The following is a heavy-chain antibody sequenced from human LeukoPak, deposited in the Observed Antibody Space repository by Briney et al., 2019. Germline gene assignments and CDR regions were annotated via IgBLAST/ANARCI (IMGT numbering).Heavy chain of an antibody. J-gene: IGHJ4*02. D-gene: IGHD3-10*01. Sequence: PGESLKISCKGSGYSFANYWIGWVRQLPGKGLERMGIIYPGDSDTRYSPSFQGEVTISADKSTSTAYLQWSSLKASDTAMYYCARLESGSYFPYYFDYWGQGTLVTVSS. CDR3: ARLESGSYFPYYFDY. CDR2: IYPGDSDT. V-gene: IGHV5-51*03. CDR1: GYSFANYW.